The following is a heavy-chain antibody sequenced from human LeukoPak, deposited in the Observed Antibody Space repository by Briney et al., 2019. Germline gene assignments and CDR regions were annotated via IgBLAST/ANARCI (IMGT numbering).Heavy chain of an antibody. CDR1: GDSLSMNSAS. V-gene: IGHV6-1*01. J-gene: IGHJ4*02. CDR3: AREEQLGDFDY. Sequence: SQTLSLTCAISGDSLSMNSASWNWVRQSPSGGLEWLGRTYYRSKWYNDYAVAVKSRITINPDTSKNQFSLQLNSVTPEDTAVYYCAREEQLGDFDYWGQGNLATVSS. D-gene: IGHD6-6*01. CDR2: TYYRSKWYN.